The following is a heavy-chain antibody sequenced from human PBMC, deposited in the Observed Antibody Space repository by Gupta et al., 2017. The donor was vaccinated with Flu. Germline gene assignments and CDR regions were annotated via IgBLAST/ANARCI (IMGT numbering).Heavy chain of an antibody. D-gene: IGHD3-9*01. Sequence: QVQLQESGPGLVKPSQTLSLTCTVSGGSISSGSYYWSWIRQPAGKGLEWIGRIYTSGSTNYNPSLKSRVTISVDTSKNQFSLKLSSVTAADTAVYYCARVHYKNYDILTGYLDAFDIWGQGTMVTVSS. CDR1: GGSISSGSYY. CDR3: ARVHYKNYDILTGYLDAFDI. J-gene: IGHJ3*02. CDR2: IYTSGST. V-gene: IGHV4-61*02.